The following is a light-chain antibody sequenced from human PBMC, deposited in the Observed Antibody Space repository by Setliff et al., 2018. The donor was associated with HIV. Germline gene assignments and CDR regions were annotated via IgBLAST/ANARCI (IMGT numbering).Light chain of an antibody. CDR1: SSDVGAYNY. V-gene: IGLV2-11*01. CDR2: DVS. CDR3: CSYAGSYNWV. Sequence: QSALTQPRPVSGSPGQSVTISCTGTSSDVGAYNYVSWYQQHPGKAPKLMICDVSKRPSGVPDRFSASKSGNTASLTISGLQAEDEADYYCCSYAGSYNWVFGGGTKGTVL. J-gene: IGLJ3*02.